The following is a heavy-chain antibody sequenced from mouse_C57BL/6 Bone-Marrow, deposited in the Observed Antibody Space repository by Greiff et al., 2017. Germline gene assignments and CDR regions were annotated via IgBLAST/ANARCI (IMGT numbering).Heavy chain of an antibody. J-gene: IGHJ4*01. CDR2: IDPETGDS. CDR3: LPCYGSSPHYYAMDY. V-gene: IGHV14-4*01. D-gene: IGHD1-1*01. Sequence: VQLQQSGAELVRPGASVKLSCTASGFNIKDDYMHWVKQRPEQGLEWIGWIDPETGDSESASTFPVKATITADTCSNTDCLQLSSLTSEDTAVNDCLPCYGSSPHYYAMDYWGQGTSVTVSA. CDR1: GFNIKDDY.